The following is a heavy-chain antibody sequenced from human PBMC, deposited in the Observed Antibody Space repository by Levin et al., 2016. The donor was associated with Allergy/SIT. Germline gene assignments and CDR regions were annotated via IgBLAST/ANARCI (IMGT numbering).Heavy chain of an antibody. CDR2: IYHSGST. D-gene: IGHD3-10*01. J-gene: IGHJ5*02. Sequence: WIRQPPGKGLEWIGEIYHSGSTNYNPSLKSRVTISVDKSKNQFSLKLSSVTAADTAVYYCARSPSTEYYGSGSSPLRSAYNWFDPWGQGTLVTVSS. V-gene: IGHV4-4*02. CDR3: ARSPSTEYYGSGSSPLRSAYNWFDP.